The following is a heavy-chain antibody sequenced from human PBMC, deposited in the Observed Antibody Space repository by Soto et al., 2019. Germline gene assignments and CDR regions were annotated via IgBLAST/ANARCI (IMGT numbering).Heavy chain of an antibody. D-gene: IGHD1-26*01. CDR2: IYYSWST. CDR1: GGSISSYY. CDR3: ARPRRGSAGAFDI. J-gene: IGHJ3*02. V-gene: IGHV4-59*01. Sequence: QVQLQESGPGLVKPSETLSLTCTVSGGSISSYYWSWIRQPPGKGLEWIGYIYYSWSTNYNPSLKSRVTISVDTSKNQFSLKLSSVTAADTAVYYCARPRRGSAGAFDIWGQGTMVTVSS.